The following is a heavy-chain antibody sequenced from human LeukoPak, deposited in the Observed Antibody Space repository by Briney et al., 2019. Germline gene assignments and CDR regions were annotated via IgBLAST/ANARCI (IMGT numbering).Heavy chain of an antibody. CDR3: ARGKGGPFKY. D-gene: IGHD2-15*01. J-gene: IGHJ4*02. CDR1: GFTFRRYA. V-gene: IGHV3-30*01. CDR2: LSFDETYK. Sequence: GGSLRLSCAASGFTFRRYAMHWVRQGPGKGLEWVAALSFDETYKFYADSVKGRFIISRDNSNNTLSLEMNSLRTEDTAVYFCARGKGGPFKYWGQGTLVTVSS.